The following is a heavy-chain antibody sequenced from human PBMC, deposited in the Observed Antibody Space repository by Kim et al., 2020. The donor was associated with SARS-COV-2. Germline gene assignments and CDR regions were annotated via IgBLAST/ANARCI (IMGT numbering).Heavy chain of an antibody. Sequence: VKGRFTIARDDSKTTAYLTMNSLKTEDTAVYYCTRRGSSWYFHYYYGMDVWGQGTTVTVSS. V-gene: IGHV3-73*01. D-gene: IGHD6-13*01. J-gene: IGHJ6*02. CDR3: TRRGSSWYFHYYYGMDV.